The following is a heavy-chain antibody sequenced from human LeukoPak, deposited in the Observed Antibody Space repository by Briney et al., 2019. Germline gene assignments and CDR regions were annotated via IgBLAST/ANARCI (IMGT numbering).Heavy chain of an antibody. Sequence: GGSLRLSCAASGFTFSSYWMHWVRQAPGKGLVWVSRINSDGSNTSYADSVKGRFTISRDNAKNTLYLQMNSLRAEDTAVYYCARTPYCTNGVCPQDADAGVFDIWGQGTMVTVSS. CDR2: INSDGSNT. D-gene: IGHD2-8*01. CDR3: ARTPYCTNGVCPQDADAGVFDI. V-gene: IGHV3-74*01. CDR1: GFTFSSYW. J-gene: IGHJ3*02.